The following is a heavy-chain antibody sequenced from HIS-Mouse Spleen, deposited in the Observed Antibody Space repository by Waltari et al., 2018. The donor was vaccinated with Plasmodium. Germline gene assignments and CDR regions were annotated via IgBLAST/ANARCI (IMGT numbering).Heavy chain of an antibody. CDR1: GFTFSSFA. CDR2: ISYDGSNK. D-gene: IGHD3-3*01. V-gene: IGHV3-30*04. Sequence: QVQLVESGGGVVQPGRSLSLSCAASGFTFSSFAIAWVRQAPGKGLEWVAVISYDGSNKYYADSVKGRFTISRDNSKNTLYLQMNSLRAEDTAVYYCARLYYDFWSGYYPYGMDVWGQGTTVTVSS. J-gene: IGHJ6*02. CDR3: ARLYYDFWSGYYPYGMDV.